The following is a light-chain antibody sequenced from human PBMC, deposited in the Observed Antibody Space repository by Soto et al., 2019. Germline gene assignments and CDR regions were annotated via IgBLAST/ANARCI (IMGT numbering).Light chain of an antibody. Sequence: EVVLTQSPGTVSFSRGERSTLSCRTSQTVRNNYLAWYQQKPGQAPRLLIYDASSRATGIPDRFSGGGSGTDFTLTLSRLEPEDFAVYYCQQFSSYPLTFGGGTKVDIK. CDR3: QQFSSYPLT. V-gene: IGKV3-20*01. CDR1: QTVRNNY. J-gene: IGKJ4*01. CDR2: DAS.